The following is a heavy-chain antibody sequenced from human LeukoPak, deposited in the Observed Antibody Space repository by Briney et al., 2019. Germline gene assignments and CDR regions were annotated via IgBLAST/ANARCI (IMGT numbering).Heavy chain of an antibody. Sequence: ASVKVSCKASGGTFSSYAISWVRQAPGQGLDWMGGIIPIFGTANYAQKFQGRVTITADESTSTAYMELSSLRSEDTAVYYCARDSSGYFRYYYYYGMDVWGQGTTVTVSS. CDR2: IIPIFGTA. J-gene: IGHJ6*02. CDR1: GGTFSSYA. CDR3: ARDSSGYFRYYYYYGMDV. V-gene: IGHV1-69*01. D-gene: IGHD3-22*01.